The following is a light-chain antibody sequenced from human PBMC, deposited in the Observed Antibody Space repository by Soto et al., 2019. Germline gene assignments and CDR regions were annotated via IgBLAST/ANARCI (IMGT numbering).Light chain of an antibody. J-gene: IGLJ1*01. CDR1: SSDVGTYAY. V-gene: IGLV2-11*01. CDR3: CSYAGAFTYV. CDR2: DVY. Sequence: QSALTQPRSVSGSPGQSVTISCTGTSSDVGTYAYVSWYQQYPGKAPKLIIFDVYKRPSGVPDRFSGSKSGNTASLTLSGLQADDEADYFCCSYAGAFTYVFGTGTKLTVL.